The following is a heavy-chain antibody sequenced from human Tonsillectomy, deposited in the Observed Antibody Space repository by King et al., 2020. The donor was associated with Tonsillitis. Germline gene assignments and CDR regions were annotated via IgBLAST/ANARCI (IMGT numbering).Heavy chain of an antibody. J-gene: IGHJ4*02. CDR1: GGSISSSNW. CDR2: SYHSGNT. Sequence: HVQLQESGPGLVKPSGTLSLTCAVSGGSISSSNWWSWVRQPPGKGLEWIGESYHSGNTNYNPSLKGRVTISVDKSKNQFSLKLSSVTAADTAIYYCAIQIAAAGTSDYWGQGTLVTVSS. D-gene: IGHD6-13*01. V-gene: IGHV4-4*02. CDR3: AIQIAAAGTSDY.